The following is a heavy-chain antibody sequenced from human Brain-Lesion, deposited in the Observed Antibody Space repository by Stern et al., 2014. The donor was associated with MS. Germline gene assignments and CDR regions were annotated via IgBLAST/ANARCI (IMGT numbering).Heavy chain of an antibody. J-gene: IGHJ4*02. CDR3: ARHDSVPRPSQLYSARDRGPGYFDY. Sequence: QVQLVESGPGLVKPSETLSLTCTVSGGSISSSTYYLAWIRPPPGKGLEWIGNIYYSGFTYYNPSLKSRVTTSVDKSKNQFSLKLSSVTAADTAIYYCARHDSVPRPSQLYSARDRGPGYFDYWGQGTLVTVSS. V-gene: IGHV4-39*01. CDR2: IYYSGFT. D-gene: IGHD1-26*01. CDR1: GGSISSSTYY.